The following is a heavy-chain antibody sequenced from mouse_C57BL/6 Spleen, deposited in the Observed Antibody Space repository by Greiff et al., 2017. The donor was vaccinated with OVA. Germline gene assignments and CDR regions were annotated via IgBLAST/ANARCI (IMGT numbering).Heavy chain of an antibody. V-gene: IGHV1-82*01. D-gene: IGHD4-1*01. J-gene: IGHJ2*01. CDR3: AKTERRSF. CDR1: GYAFSSSW. Sequence: VKLMESGPELVKPGASVKISCKASGYAFSSSWMNWVKQRPGKGLEWIGRIYPGDGDTNYNGKFKGKATLTADKSSSTAYMQLSSLTSEDSAVYFCAKTERRSFWGQGTTLTVSS. CDR2: IYPGDGDT.